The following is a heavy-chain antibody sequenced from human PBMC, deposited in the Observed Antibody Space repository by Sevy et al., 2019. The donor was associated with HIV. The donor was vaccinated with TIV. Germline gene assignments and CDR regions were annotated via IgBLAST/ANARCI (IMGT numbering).Heavy chain of an antibody. V-gene: IGHV3-30*04. CDR3: ASHYYDSTGYYYPLDY. CDR1: GFTFSNYA. Sequence: GGSLRLSCTASGFTFSNYAMNWVRQAPGEGLEWVAVISTDGNIKDYADSVKGRFTISRENFKNTLYLQMNSLRAEDSAVYYCASHYYDSTGYYYPLDYWGLGTLVTVSS. CDR2: ISTDGNIK. D-gene: IGHD3-22*01. J-gene: IGHJ4*02.